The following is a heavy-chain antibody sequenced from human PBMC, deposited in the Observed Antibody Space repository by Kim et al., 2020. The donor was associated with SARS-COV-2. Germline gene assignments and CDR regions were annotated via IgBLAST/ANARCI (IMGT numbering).Heavy chain of an antibody. J-gene: IGHJ6*02. CDR3: AKATVTTAYYYYYGMDV. Sequence: VKSRFTSSRDNSKNTLYLQMNSLRAEDTAVYYCAKATVTTAYYYYYGMDVWGQGTTVTVSS. D-gene: IGHD4-4*01. V-gene: IGHV3-30*02.